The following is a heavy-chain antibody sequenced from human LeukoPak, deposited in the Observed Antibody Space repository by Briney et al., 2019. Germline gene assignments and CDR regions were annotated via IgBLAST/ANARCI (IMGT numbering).Heavy chain of an antibody. CDR2: ISGSGGST. CDR1: GFTSSSYA. D-gene: IGHD3-22*01. V-gene: IGHV3-23*01. J-gene: IGHJ4*02. Sequence: GGSLRLSCAASGFTSSSYAMSWVRQAPGKGLEWVSAISGSGGSTYYADSVKGRFTISRDNSKNTLYLQMNSLRAEDTAVYYCAKGSHYYDSSGSDYWGQGTLVTVSS. CDR3: AKGSHYYDSSGSDY.